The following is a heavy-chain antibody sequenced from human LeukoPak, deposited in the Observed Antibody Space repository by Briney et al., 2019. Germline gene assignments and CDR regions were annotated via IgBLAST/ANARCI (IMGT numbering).Heavy chain of an antibody. CDR2: ISYSGST. Sequence: PSETLSLTCTVSGGSISSYYRSWVRQPPGKRLKWIGYISYSGSTSYNPSLKSRVTISVDTSRNQFSLKLTSVTAADTAVYYCARVTVDTAMVLGYWGQGTLVTVSS. CDR1: GGSISSYY. CDR3: ARVTVDTAMVLGY. V-gene: IGHV4-59*01. D-gene: IGHD5-18*01. J-gene: IGHJ4*02.